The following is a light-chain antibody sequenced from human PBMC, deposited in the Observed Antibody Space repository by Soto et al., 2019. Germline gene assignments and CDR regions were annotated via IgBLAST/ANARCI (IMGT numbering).Light chain of an antibody. CDR2: GAS. CDR3: QQYGTSLVT. J-gene: IGKJ1*01. V-gene: IGKV3-20*01. CDR1: QSVATNY. Sequence: EIVLTQSPGTLSLSPGDRATLSCRASQSVATNYLAWYQQTPGQAPRLLMYGASSRATDVPDRFSGSGSGTDFTITISRLEPEDFAVYYCQQYGTSLVTFGQGTKVEIK.